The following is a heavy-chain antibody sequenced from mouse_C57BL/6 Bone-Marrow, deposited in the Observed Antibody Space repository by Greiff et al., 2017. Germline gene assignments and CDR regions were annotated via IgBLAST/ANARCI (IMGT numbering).Heavy chain of an antibody. Sequence: VQVVESGGGLVQPGGSLSLSCAASGFTFTDYYMSWVRQPPGKALEWLGFIRNKANGYTTEYSASVKGRFTISRDNSQSILYLQMNALRAEDSATYYCARYRGSSYYFDYWGQGTTLTVSS. D-gene: IGHD1-1*01. V-gene: IGHV7-3*01. J-gene: IGHJ2*01. CDR3: ARYRGSSYYFDY. CDR1: GFTFTDYY. CDR2: IRNKANGYTT.